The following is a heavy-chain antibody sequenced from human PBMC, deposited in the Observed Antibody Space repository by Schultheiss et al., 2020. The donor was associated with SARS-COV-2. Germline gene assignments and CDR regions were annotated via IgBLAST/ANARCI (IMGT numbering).Heavy chain of an antibody. Sequence: ASVKVSCKASGYTFTSYYMHWVRQAPGQGLEWMGWISAYNGNTNYAQKLQGRVTMTRDTSTSTVYMELSSLRSEDTAVYYCATSSPGVGSGWYYYYYGMDVWGQGTTVTVSS. CDR2: ISAYNGNT. J-gene: IGHJ6*02. CDR1: GYTFTSYY. V-gene: IGHV1-18*04. CDR3: ATSSPGVGSGWYYYYYGMDV. D-gene: IGHD6-19*01.